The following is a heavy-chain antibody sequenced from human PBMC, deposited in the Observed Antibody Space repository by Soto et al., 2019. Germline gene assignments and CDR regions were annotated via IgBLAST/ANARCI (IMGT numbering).Heavy chain of an antibody. CDR1: GYTFTGYY. Sequence: GASVKVSCKASGYTFTGYYMHWVRQAPGQGLEWMGWINPNSGGTNYAQRFQGRVTMTRDTSISTAYMELSRLRSDDTAVYYCASYRLWSGRYYYGMDVWGQGTTVTVSS. J-gene: IGHJ6*02. CDR3: ASYRLWSGRYYYGMDV. CDR2: INPNSGGT. V-gene: IGHV1-2*02. D-gene: IGHD3-3*01.